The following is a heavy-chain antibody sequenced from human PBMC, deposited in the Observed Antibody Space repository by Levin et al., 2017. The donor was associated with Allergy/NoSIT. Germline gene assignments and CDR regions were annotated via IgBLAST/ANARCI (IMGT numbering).Heavy chain of an antibody. V-gene: IGHV3-23*01. CDR3: AKRRPRGAAGTEWYFDL. J-gene: IGHJ2*01. CDR1: GFTFSSYA. D-gene: IGHD6-13*01. Sequence: AGESLKISCAASGFTFSSYAMSWVRQAPGKGLEWVSSISGSGGSTYYADSVKGRFTISRDNSKNTLYLQMNSLRGEDTAVYYCAKRRPRGAAGTEWYFDLWGRGTLATVSS. CDR2: ISGSGGST.